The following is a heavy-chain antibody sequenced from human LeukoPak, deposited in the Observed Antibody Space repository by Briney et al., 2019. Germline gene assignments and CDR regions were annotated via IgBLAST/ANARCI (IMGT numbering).Heavy chain of an antibody. CDR2: INPNSGGT. J-gene: IGHJ3*02. V-gene: IGHV1-2*06. D-gene: IGHD3-9*01. CDR1: GYTFTGYY. Sequence: GASVKVSCKASGYTFTGYYMHWVRQAPGQGLEWMGRINPNSGGTNYAQKFQGRVTMTRDTSISTAYMELSRLRSDDTAVYYCARIGGDYVILTGYPTLTDAFDIWGQGTMVTVSS. CDR3: ARIGGDYVILTGYPTLTDAFDI.